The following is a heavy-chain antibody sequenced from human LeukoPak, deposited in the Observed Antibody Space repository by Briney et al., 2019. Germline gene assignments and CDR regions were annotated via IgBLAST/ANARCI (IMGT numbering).Heavy chain of an antibody. D-gene: IGHD3-10*01. CDR1: GGSISSYY. Sequence: KPSETLSLTCTVSGGSISSYYWSWIRQPPGKGLEWIGYIYYSGSTNYNPSLKSRVTISVDASKNQFSLKLSSVTAADTAVYYCARLLLWFGESWYFDLWGRGTLVTASS. V-gene: IGHV4-59*08. CDR2: IYYSGST. J-gene: IGHJ2*01. CDR3: ARLLLWFGESWYFDL.